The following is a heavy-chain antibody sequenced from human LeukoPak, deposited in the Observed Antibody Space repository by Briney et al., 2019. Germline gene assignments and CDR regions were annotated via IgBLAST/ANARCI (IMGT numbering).Heavy chain of an antibody. D-gene: IGHD2-2*02. V-gene: IGHV3-23*01. CDR2: ISGSGEST. CDR1: GFTFNSYA. J-gene: IGHJ6*02. CDR3: ARDSYCSSTSCYTSMDV. Sequence: RGGSLRLSCAASGFTFNSYATSWVRQAPGKGLEWVSGISGSGESTYYAASVEGRFTISRDYSRNTLDLQINSLRAEDTAVYYCARDSYCSSTSCYTSMDVWGQGTTVTVSS.